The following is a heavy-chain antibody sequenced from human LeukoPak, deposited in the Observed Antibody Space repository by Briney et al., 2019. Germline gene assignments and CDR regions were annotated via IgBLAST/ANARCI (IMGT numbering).Heavy chain of an antibody. CDR2: IYYSGST. V-gene: IGHV4-31*03. CDR1: GGSISSGGYY. CDR3: ARVDMITFGGVIHTYYFDY. Sequence: PSQTLSLTCTVSGGSISSGGYYWSWIRQHPGKGLEWIGYIYYSGSTYYNPSLKSRVTISVDTSKNQFSLKLSSVTAADTAVYYCARVDMITFGGVIHTYYFDYWGQGTLVTVSS. D-gene: IGHD3-16*02. J-gene: IGHJ4*02.